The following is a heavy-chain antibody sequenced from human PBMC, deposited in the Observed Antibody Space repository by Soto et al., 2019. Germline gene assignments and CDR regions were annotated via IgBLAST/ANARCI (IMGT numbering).Heavy chain of an antibody. Sequence: GGALRVSCVASVFTFSDYAMSWVRQAPGKGLEWVSGIGGRGTSSYYADSVKGRLAISRDNSYNTLFLQLHSLRAEDTAVYYCAKSRYADSSGDYYDFWGQGTRVTVSS. CDR1: VFTFSDYA. D-gene: IGHD3-22*01. CDR2: IGGRGTSS. V-gene: IGHV3-23*01. J-gene: IGHJ4*02. CDR3: AKSRYADSSGDYYDF.